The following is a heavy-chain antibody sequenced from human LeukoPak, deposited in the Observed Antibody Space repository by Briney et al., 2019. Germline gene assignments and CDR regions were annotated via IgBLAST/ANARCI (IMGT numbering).Heavy chain of an antibody. CDR1: GDSISSNY. D-gene: IGHD5-18*01. CDR2: IYYSGSP. Sequence: SETLSLTCTVSGDSISSNYWSWIRQPPGKGLECIGYIYYSGSPNYNPSLKSRVTISVDTSKNQFSLKLRSVTAADTAVYYCAKYSYGYSSSFDDWGQGTLVTVSS. V-gene: IGHV4-59*08. J-gene: IGHJ4*02. CDR3: AKYSYGYSSSFDD.